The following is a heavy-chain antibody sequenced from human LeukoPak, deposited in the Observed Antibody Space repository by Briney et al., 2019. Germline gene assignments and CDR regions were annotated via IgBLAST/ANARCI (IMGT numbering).Heavy chain of an antibody. CDR2: IYTSGST. Sequence: SETLSLTCTVSGGSISSYYWSWIRQPAGKGLEWIGRIYTSGSTNYNPSLKSRVTISVDTSKNQFSLKLSSVTAADTAVYYCARGGYSYGYFDYWGQGTLVTVSS. V-gene: IGHV4-4*07. J-gene: IGHJ4*02. D-gene: IGHD5-18*01. CDR1: GGSISSYY. CDR3: ARGGYSYGYFDY.